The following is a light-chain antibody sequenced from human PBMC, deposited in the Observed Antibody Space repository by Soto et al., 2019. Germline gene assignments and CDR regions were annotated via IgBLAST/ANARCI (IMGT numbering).Light chain of an antibody. Sequence: EIVLTQSPGTLSLSPGERATLSCRASQSVSSNYLAWYQQKPGQAPGLLINGASSRATGIPDRFSASGSGTDFTLTISRLEPEDFAVYYCQQYGTSALFTFGPGTKVDIK. CDR1: QSVSSNY. CDR3: QQYGTSALFT. CDR2: GAS. J-gene: IGKJ3*01. V-gene: IGKV3-20*01.